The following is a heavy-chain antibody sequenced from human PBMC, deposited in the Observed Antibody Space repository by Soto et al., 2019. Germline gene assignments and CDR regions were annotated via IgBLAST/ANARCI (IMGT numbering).Heavy chain of an antibody. CDR1: GYSFTSYW. V-gene: IGHV5-10-1*01. J-gene: IGHJ5*02. CDR3: ARHKIFANWLDP. Sequence: GESLKISCKGSGYSFTSYWISWVRQMPGKGLEWMGRIDPSDSYTNYSPSFQGHVTISADKSISTAYLQWSSLKASDTAMYYCARHKIFANWLDPWGQGTLVTVSS. D-gene: IGHD3-3*01. CDR2: IDPSDSYT.